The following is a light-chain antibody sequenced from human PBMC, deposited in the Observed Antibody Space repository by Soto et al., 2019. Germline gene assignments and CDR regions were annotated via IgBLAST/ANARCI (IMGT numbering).Light chain of an antibody. J-gene: IGKJ4*01. V-gene: IGKV3-20*01. CDR2: GAS. Sequence: EIVLTQSPGTLSLSPGERATLSCRASQSVSSSYLAWYQQKPGQAPRLLIYGASSRATGIPDRFSGSGSGTDFTLTIIILEPEDFVVYYCQQYGSSPLTFGGGTKVEIK. CDR1: QSVSSSY. CDR3: QQYGSSPLT.